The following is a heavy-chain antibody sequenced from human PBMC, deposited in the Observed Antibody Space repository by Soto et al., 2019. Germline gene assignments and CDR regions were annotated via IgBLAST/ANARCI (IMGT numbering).Heavy chain of an antibody. CDR1: GFTFSDHY. V-gene: IGHV3-72*01. D-gene: IGHD3-10*01. CDR2: IRRKANSYTT. J-gene: IGHJ4*02. Sequence: ESGGGLVQPGGSLRLSCAASGFTFSDHYMDWVRQAPGKGLEWVGCIRRKANSYTTEYAASVKGRFTISRDDSKNSLYLQMNSLKTDDTAVYYCVRVRGGGTYHFDYWGQGTLVTVSS. CDR3: VRVRGGGTYHFDY.